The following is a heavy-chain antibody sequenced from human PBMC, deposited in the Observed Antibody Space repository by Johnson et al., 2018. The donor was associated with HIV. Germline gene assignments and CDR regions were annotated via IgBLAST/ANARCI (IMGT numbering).Heavy chain of an antibody. D-gene: IGHD2-15*01. CDR3: ARAGPYCSGGSCYSPDASFLWAQGPLS. V-gene: IGHV3-9*01. J-gene: IGHJ5*02. Sequence: VQLVESGGGLVRPGRSLRLSCAASGFTFDDYAMHWVRQAPGKGLEWVSGISWNSGSIAYADSVKGRFTISRDNAKNSLYLQMNSLRAEDTAFYYCARAGPYCSGGSCYSPDASFLWAQGPLSWGRG. CDR2: ISWNSGSI. CDR1: GFTFDDYA.